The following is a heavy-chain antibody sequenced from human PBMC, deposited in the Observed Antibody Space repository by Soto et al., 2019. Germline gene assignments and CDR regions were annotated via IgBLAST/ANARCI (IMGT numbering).Heavy chain of an antibody. J-gene: IGHJ4*01. CDR3: ARDDEHGSNCDLDY. D-gene: IGHD1-26*01. CDR2: IFPNGRDK. CDR1: GFNVNTYF. V-gene: IGHV3-30*13. Sequence: QVQLVQSGGGVVQPGRSLRLSCAAAGFNVNTYFMHWVRQAPGKGLEWVAMIFPNGRDKEYADSVKVRFTISRDNSNNRWYLQMDSRRPEDTAVDYCARDDEHGSNCDLDYWGHGALVHVSS.